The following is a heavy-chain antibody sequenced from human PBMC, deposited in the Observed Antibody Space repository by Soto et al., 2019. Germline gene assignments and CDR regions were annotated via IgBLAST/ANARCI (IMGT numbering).Heavy chain of an antibody. CDR2: ISGSGGST. J-gene: IGHJ6*03. CDR1: GFTFSSYA. V-gene: IGHV3-23*01. Sequence: GGSLRLSCAASGFTFSSYAMSWVRQAPGKGLEWVSAISGSGGSTYYADSVKGRFTISRENSKNTLYLQMNSLRAEDTAVYYCAKDLLTRTKLYYYYMDVWGKGTTVTVSS. CDR3: AKDLLTRTKLYYYYMDV. D-gene: IGHD2-15*01.